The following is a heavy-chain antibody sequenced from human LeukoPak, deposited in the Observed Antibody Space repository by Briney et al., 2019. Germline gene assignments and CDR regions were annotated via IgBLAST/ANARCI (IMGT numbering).Heavy chain of an antibody. CDR2: MNPNSGNT. V-gene: IGHV1-8*01. CDR1: GYTFTSYD. J-gene: IGHJ6*02. Sequence: ASVKVSCKTSGYTFTSYDINWVRQATGQGLEWMGWMNPNSGNTGYAQKFQCRVTMTRNTSISTAYMELSSLRSEDTAVYYCARGLRQLVPYYYYVMDVWGQGTTVTVSS. D-gene: IGHD6-6*01. CDR3: ARGLRQLVPYYYYVMDV.